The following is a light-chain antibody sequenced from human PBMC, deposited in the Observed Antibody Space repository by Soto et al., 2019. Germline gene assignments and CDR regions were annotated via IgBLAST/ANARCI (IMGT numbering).Light chain of an antibody. CDR3: QQYGSSPLT. V-gene: IGKV3-20*01. CDR2: DAS. CDR1: QTVSSSY. J-gene: IGKJ4*01. Sequence: EIVLTQSPGTLSLSPGERATLSCRASQTVSSSYLAWYQQKPGQAPRLLIYDASSRATDIPDRFSGRGSGTDFTLTISSLEPEDFAFYYCQQYGSSPLTFGGGTKVEIK.